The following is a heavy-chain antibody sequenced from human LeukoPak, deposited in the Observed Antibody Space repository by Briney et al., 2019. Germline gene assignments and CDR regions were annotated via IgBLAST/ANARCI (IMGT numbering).Heavy chain of an antibody. CDR3: ARPPLFYGSGAYDRRDFDS. V-gene: IGHV5-51*01. CDR2: IYPGDCGT. Sequence: PGASLKISCKASGDSFTTYWIGWVRQMPGKGLEWMGIIYPGDCGTSYSPSFQGQVTMTDDKSVSTAYLELSSLKAADTAMYYCARPPLFYGSGAYDRRDFDSWGQG. D-gene: IGHD3-10*01. J-gene: IGHJ4*02. CDR1: GDSFTTYW.